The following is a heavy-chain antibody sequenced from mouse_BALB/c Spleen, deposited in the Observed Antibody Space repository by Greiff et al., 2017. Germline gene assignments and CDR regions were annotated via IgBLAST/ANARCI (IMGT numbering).Heavy chain of an antibody. CDR2: ISSGGSYT. D-gene: IGHD3-1*01. J-gene: IGHJ4*01. V-gene: IGHV5-9-4*01. Sequence: EVKLMESGGGLVKPGGSLKLSCAASGFTFSSYAMSWVRQSPEKRLEWVAEISSGGSYTYYPDTVTGRFTISRDNAKNTLYLEMSSLRSEDTAMYYCARGGARALYYYAMDYWGQGTSVTVSS. CDR1: GFTFSSYA. CDR3: ARGGARALYYYAMDY.